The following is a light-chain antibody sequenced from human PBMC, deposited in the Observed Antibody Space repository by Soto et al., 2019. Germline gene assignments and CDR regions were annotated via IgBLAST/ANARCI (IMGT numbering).Light chain of an antibody. V-gene: IGKV3-11*01. CDR2: DAS. Sequence: EIVLTQSPATLSLSPGERATLSCRVSQSVGSSLAWYQQKPGQAPRLLIYDASNRATGIPARFSGSGSGTDFTLPISSLEPEDFAVYYCQQRSNWITFGQGTRLEIK. CDR3: QQRSNWIT. J-gene: IGKJ5*01. CDR1: QSVGSS.